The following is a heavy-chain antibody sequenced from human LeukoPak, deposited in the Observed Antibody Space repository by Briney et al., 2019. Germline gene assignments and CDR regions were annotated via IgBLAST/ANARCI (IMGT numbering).Heavy chain of an antibody. D-gene: IGHD5-24*01. CDR2: INHSGST. Sequence: SETLSLTCAVYGGSFSGYYWSWIRQPPGKGLEWIGEINHSGSTNYNPSLKSRVTISVDTSKNQFSLKLSSVTAADAAVYYCARVIYGYWVDYWGQGTLVTVSS. CDR1: GGSFSGYY. CDR3: ARVIYGYWVDY. J-gene: IGHJ4*02. V-gene: IGHV4-34*01.